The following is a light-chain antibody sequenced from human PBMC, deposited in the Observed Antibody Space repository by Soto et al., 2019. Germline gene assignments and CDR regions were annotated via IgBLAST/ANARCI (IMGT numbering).Light chain of an antibody. CDR1: EILYNF. CDR2: DAF. Sequence: DIVLTQAPATLSLSPGERATLSCRASEILYNFLAWYQLRPGQVPRLLISDAFNRATGVPARFSGSGSGTDFTLNIDNGEPKDSAVYFCKHRTKGPLTFGGGTKGDI. V-gene: IGKV3-11*01. CDR3: KHRTKGPLT. J-gene: IGKJ4*01.